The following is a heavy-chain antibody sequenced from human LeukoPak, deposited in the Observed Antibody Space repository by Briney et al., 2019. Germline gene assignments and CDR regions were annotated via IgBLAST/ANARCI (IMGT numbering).Heavy chain of an antibody. J-gene: IGHJ5*02. CDR2: ISAYNGNT. D-gene: IGHD6-19*01. CDR3: ARGVLAVAGSTSNWFDP. CDR1: GYTFTSYG. Sequence: VASVKVSCKASGYTFTSYGISWVRQAPGQGLEWMGWISAYNGNTNYAQKLRGRVTMTTDTSTSTAYMELRSLRSDDTAVYYCARGVLAVAGSTSNWFDPWGQGTLVTVSS. V-gene: IGHV1-18*01.